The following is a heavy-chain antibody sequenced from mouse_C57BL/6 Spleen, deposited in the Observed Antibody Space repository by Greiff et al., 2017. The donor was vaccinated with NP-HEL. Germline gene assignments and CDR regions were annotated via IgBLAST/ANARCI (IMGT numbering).Heavy chain of an antibody. D-gene: IGHD2-14*01. V-gene: IGHV1-61*01. J-gene: IGHJ2*01. CDR2: IYPSDSET. CDR1: GYTFTSYW. CDR3: ASARDEDDGYALDY. Sequence: VQLQQPGAELVRPGSSVKLSCKASGYTFTSYWMDWVKQRPGQGLEWIGNIYPSDSETHYNQKFKDKATLTVDKSSSTAYMQLSSLTSEDSAVYDCASARDEDDGYALDYWGQGTTLTVSS.